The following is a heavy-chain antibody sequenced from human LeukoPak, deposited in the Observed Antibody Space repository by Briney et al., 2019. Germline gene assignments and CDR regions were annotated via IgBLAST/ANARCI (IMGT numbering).Heavy chain of an antibody. J-gene: IGHJ4*02. V-gene: IGHV4-34*01. D-gene: IGHD2-2*01. CDR1: GESLSGYY. CDR2: INHSGST. CDR3: AKGAFYCSSTSCYGTRLYYFDY. Sequence: PSETLSLTCAVYGESLSGYYWSWIRQPPGKGLEWIGEINHSGSTNYNPSLKSPVTISVDTSKNQFSLKLSSVTAADTPVYYCAKGAFYCSSTSCYGTRLYYFDYWGQGTLVTVSS.